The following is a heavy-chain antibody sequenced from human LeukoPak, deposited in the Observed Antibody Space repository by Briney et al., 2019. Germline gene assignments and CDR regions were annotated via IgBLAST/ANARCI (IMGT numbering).Heavy chain of an antibody. CDR1: SGSTSSSSYY. D-gene: IGHD3-10*01. J-gene: IGHJ4*02. V-gene: IGHV4-39*01. Sequence: PSETLSLTCTVSSGSTSSSSYYWGWIRQPPGKGLEWIGSIYYSGSTYYNPSLKSRVTISVDTSKNQFSLKLSSVTAADTAVYYCARRRGSGSYYVQLYYFDYWGQGILVTVSS. CDR3: ARRRGSGSYYVQLYYFDY. CDR2: IYYSGST.